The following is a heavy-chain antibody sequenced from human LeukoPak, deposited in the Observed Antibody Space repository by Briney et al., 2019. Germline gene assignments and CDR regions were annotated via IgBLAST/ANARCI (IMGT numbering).Heavy chain of an antibody. Sequence: ASVKVSCKVSGYTLTELSMHWVRQAPGQGLEWMGCINPNSGGTNYAQKFQGRVTMTRDTSISTAYMELSSLRSDDTAVYYCARVVGGNYYGSESDDYWGQGTLVTVSS. CDR1: GYTLTELS. CDR2: INPNSGGT. CDR3: ARVVGGNYYGSESDDY. J-gene: IGHJ4*02. D-gene: IGHD3-10*01. V-gene: IGHV1-2*02.